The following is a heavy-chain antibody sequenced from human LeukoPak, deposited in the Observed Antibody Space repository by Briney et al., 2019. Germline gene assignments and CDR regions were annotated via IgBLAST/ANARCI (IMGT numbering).Heavy chain of an antibody. CDR3: ARGYMVSDS. Sequence: SETLSLTCTVSGGSISSSSYYWGWIRQPPGKGLEWIGSIYHSGSTYYNPSLKSRVTISVDTSKNQFSLKLSSVTAADTAVYYCARGYMVSDSWGQGTLVTVSS. CDR2: IYHSGST. V-gene: IGHV4-39*07. D-gene: IGHD5-18*01. J-gene: IGHJ4*02. CDR1: GGSISSSSYY.